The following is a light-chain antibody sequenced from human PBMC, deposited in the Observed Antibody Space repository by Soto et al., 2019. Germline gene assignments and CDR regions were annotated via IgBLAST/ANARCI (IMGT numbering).Light chain of an antibody. CDR1: QSIDSW. CDR2: AAS. V-gene: IGKV1-39*01. CDR3: QQSYRTPLT. Sequence: DIHMTQSPSTLSASLADIVTITCLASQSIDSWLAWYQQKPGKAPKLLIYAASTLQSGVPSRFSGSASGADFTLTISSLQPEDFAIYYCQQSYRTPLTFGGGTKVDIK. J-gene: IGKJ4*01.